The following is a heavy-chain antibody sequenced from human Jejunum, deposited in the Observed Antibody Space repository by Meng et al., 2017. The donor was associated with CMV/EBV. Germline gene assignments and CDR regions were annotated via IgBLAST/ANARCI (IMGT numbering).Heavy chain of an antibody. J-gene: IGHJ6*02. Sequence: ASGVTFSSYAISWVRQAPGQGLEWMGRIIPVLGIANYAQNSQGRVTITADKSTSTAYMELSSLRSEDTAIYYCATVTSFYDYSMDVWGQGTTVTVSS. D-gene: IGHD2-21*02. CDR1: GVTFSSYA. CDR3: ATVTSFYDYSMDV. CDR2: IIPVLGIA. V-gene: IGHV1-69*04.